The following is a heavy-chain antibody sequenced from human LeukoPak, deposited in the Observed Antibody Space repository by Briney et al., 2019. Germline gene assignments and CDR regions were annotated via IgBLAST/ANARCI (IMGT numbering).Heavy chain of an antibody. CDR2: IFYGGNT. CDR3: ASTSGTNYFYAY. V-gene: IGHV4-39*01. Sequence: SETLSLTCTVSGGSIIRSSNYWGWIRPPPGQGLEWIGSIFYGGNTYYNPSLKSRVTISVDTSKNQLSLKLSSVTASDTAVYYCASTSGTNYFYAYWGQGTLVTVSS. D-gene: IGHD1-26*01. CDR1: GGSIIRSSNY. J-gene: IGHJ4*02.